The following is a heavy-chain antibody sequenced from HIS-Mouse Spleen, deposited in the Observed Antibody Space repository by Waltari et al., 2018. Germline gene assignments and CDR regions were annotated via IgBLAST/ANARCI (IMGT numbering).Heavy chain of an antibody. CDR1: GFTFSSYG. CDR3: AKDKHHAFDY. Sequence: QVQLVESGGGVVQPGRSLRLSCAASGFTFSSYGMHWVRQAPGKGLGWVAVISYDGSNKYYADSVKGRFTISRDNSKNTLYLQMNSLRAEDTAVYYCAKDKHHAFDYWGQGTLVNVSS. V-gene: IGHV3-30*18. CDR2: ISYDGSNK. J-gene: IGHJ4*02.